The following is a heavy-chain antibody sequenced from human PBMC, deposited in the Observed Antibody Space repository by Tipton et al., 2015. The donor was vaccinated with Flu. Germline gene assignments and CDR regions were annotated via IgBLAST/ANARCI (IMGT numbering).Heavy chain of an antibody. Sequence: TLSLTCAVYGGSFSGYYWSWIRQPPGKGLEWIGEINHSGSTNYNPSLKSRVTTSVDTSKNQFSLKLSSVTAADTAVYYCARRGLLWYFDLWGRGTLVTVSS. J-gene: IGHJ2*01. CDR3: ARRGLLWYFDL. CDR2: INHSGST. CDR1: GGSFSGYY. D-gene: IGHD2/OR15-2a*01. V-gene: IGHV4-34*01.